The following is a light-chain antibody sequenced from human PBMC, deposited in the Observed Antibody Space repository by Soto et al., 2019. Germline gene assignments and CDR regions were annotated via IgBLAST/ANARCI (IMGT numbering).Light chain of an antibody. J-gene: IGKJ2*01. V-gene: IGKV2-28*01. CDR2: LGS. Sequence: DIVMTQSPLSLPVTPGEPASISCRSSQSLLHSNGYNYLDWYLQKPGQSPQLLIYLGSNRASGVPARFSGSGSGTDFTLKINRVEAEDVGVYYCMQALQTPYTFGQGTKLEIK. CDR1: QSLLHSNGYNY. CDR3: MQALQTPYT.